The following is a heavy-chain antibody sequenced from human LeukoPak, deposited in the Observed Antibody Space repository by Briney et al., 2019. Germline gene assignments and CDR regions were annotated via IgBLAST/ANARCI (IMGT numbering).Heavy chain of an antibody. CDR3: ARDRKYSGSGGSGLPDY. J-gene: IGHJ4*02. V-gene: IGHV1-18*01. CDR2: ISAYNGKT. D-gene: IGHD3-10*01. CDR1: GYTFPSYG. Sequence: ASVKVSCKASGYTFPSYGLNWVRQAPGQGLEWMGWISAYNGKTNYAQKFQDRLTLTTDRSTSTAYMELRSLRSDDTAVYYCARDRKYSGSGGSGLPDYWGQGTLVAVSS.